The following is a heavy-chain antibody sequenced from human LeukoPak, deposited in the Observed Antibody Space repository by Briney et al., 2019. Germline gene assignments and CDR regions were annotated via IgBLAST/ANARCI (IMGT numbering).Heavy chain of an antibody. J-gene: IGHJ5*02. V-gene: IGHV1-8*01. CDR3: ARGLYYYDSSGYYYAHWFDP. CDR2: MNPNSGNT. Sequence: ASVKVSCKASGYTFTSYDINWVRQATGQGLEWMGWMNPNSGNTGYAQKFQGRVTMTRNTSISTAYMELSSLRSEDTAVYYCARGLYYYDSSGYYYAHWFDPWGQGILVTVSS. D-gene: IGHD3-22*01. CDR1: GYTFTSYD.